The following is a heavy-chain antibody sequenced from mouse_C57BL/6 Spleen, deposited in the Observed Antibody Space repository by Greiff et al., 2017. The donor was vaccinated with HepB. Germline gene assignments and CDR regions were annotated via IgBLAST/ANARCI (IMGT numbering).Heavy chain of an antibody. Sequence: EVQVVESGPELVKPGASVKIPCKASGYTFTDYNMDWVKQSHGKSLEWIGDINPNNGGTIYNQKFKGKATLTVDKSSSTAYMELRSLTSEDTAVYYCAREEDGYLDYWGQGTTLTVSS. J-gene: IGHJ2*01. V-gene: IGHV1-18*01. CDR3: AREEDGYLDY. D-gene: IGHD2-3*01. CDR2: INPNNGGT. CDR1: GYTFTDYN.